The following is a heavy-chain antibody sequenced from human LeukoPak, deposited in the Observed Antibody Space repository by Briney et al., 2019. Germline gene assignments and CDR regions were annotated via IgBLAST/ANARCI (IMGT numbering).Heavy chain of an antibody. Sequence: SQTLSLTCTVSGGSISSGGYYWSWIRPHPGKGLEWIGYIYYSGSTYYHPSLKSRVPISVDTSKNQFSLKLSSMTAADTAVYYCARPGVAGGAYNWFDPWGQGTLVTVSS. J-gene: IGHJ5*02. V-gene: IGHV4-31*03. CDR1: GGSISSGGYY. CDR2: IYYSGST. CDR3: ARPGVAGGAYNWFDP. D-gene: IGHD2-15*01.